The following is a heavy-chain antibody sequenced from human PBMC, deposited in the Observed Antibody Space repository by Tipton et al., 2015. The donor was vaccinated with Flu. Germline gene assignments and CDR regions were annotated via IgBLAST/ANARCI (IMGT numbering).Heavy chain of an antibody. CDR3: ARYGDYVGDAFDI. CDR1: GGSISTSNW. D-gene: IGHD4-17*01. V-gene: IGHV4-4*02. Sequence: GSLRLSCAVSGGSISTSNWWSWVRQPPGKGLEWIGEIHHSGSTNYKPSLKGRVTISVDKLNNQFSLKLSSVTAADTAVYYCARYGDYVGDAFDIWGQGTMVTVSA. CDR2: IHHSGST. J-gene: IGHJ3*02.